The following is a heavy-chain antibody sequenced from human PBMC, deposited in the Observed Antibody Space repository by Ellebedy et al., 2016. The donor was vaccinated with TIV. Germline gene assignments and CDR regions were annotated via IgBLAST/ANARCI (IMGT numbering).Heavy chain of an antibody. J-gene: IGHJ3*02. Sequence: GGSLRLXCAASGFTFDNYWMHWVRQAPGKGLVWVSHIKSDGGSTIYADSVKGRFTISRHNAKNTLYLQMNSLRAEDTAVYYCASGFTHYGAFDIWGQGTMVTVSS. CDR2: IKSDGGST. CDR1: GFTFDNYW. D-gene: IGHD3-16*01. V-gene: IGHV3-74*01. CDR3: ASGFTHYGAFDI.